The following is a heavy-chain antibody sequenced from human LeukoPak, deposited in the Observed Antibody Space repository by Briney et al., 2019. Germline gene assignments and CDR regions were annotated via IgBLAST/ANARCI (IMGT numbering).Heavy chain of an antibody. CDR2: ISYDGSNK. V-gene: IGHV3-30*18. CDR3: AKTLGGSFDY. Sequence: GGSLRLSCAAPGFTFSSYGMHWVRQAPGKGLEWVAVISYDGSNKYYADSVKGRFTISRDNSKNTLYLQMNSLRAEDTAVYYCAKTLGGSFDYWGQGTLVTVSS. CDR1: GFTFSSYG. J-gene: IGHJ4*02.